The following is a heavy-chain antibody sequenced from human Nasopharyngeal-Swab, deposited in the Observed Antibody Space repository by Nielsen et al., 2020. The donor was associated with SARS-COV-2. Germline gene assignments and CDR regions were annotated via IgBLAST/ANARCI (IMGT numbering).Heavy chain of an antibody. D-gene: IGHD3-3*01. V-gene: IGHV3-53*01. Sequence: LSLTCAASGFAVSSNYMSWVRQAPGKGLEWVSVIYSGSSTYYADSVKGRFTISRDNAKNSLYLQMNSLRAEDTAVYYCARVPSNTIFGVVINLYYFDNWGQGTLVTVSS. CDR1: GFAVSSNY. J-gene: IGHJ4*02. CDR3: ARVPSNTIFGVVINLYYFDN. CDR2: IYSGSST.